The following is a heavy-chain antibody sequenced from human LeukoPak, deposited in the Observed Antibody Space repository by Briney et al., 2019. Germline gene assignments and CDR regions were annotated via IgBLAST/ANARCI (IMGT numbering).Heavy chain of an antibody. CDR1: GGSFSGYY. V-gene: IGHV4-34*01. J-gene: IGHJ4*02. Sequence: SETLSLTCAVYGGSFSGYYWSWIRQPPGKGLEWIGEINHSGSTNYNPSLKSRVTISVDTSKNQFSLKLSSVTAADTAVYYCARGGRIPRKGFDYWGQGTLVTVSS. CDR2: INHSGST. CDR3: ARGGRIPRKGFDY.